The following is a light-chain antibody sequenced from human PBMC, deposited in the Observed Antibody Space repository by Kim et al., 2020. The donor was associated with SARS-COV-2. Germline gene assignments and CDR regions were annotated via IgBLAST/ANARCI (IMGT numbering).Light chain of an antibody. CDR1: QGIGSA. CDR3: QQFNNYPIT. Sequence: EDRVTITCRTSQGIGSALAWYQQKPGKALQLLIYDASILEGGVPARFSGSGSGTDFTLTISSLQPEDFATYYCQQFNNYPITFGQGTRLEIK. J-gene: IGKJ5*01. CDR2: DAS. V-gene: IGKV1D-13*01.